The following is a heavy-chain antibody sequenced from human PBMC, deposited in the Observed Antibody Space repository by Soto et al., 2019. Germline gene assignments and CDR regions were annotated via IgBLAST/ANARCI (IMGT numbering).Heavy chain of an antibody. D-gene: IGHD3-22*01. J-gene: IGHJ4*02. Sequence: QIQLVQSGAEVQKPGASVKVSCKTSGYTFTNYGVNWVRQAPGQGLEWMGWISGYNGNTYYVKKVQGRLSMATDTTTTTAYMELRSLRSDDPAVYYCARESWQWLDYWGQGTRVTVSS. CDR1: GYTFTNYG. CDR3: ARESWQWLDY. CDR2: ISGYNGNT. V-gene: IGHV1-18*01.